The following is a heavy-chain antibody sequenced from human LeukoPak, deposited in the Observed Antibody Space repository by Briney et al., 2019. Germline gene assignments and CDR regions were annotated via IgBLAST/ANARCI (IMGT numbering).Heavy chain of an antibody. J-gene: IGHJ3*02. Sequence: SETLSLTCTVSGGSISSSSYYWGWIRQPPGKGLEWIGYIYYSGSTNYNPSLKSRVTISVDTSKNQFSLKLSSVTAADTAVYYCARVFPAARQWVVGAFDIWGQGTMVTVSS. CDR3: ARVFPAARQWVVGAFDI. CDR1: GGSISSSSYY. D-gene: IGHD6-6*01. CDR2: IYYSGST. V-gene: IGHV4-61*05.